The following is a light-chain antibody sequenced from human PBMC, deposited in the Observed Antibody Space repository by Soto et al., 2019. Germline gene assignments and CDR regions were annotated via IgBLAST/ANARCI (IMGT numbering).Light chain of an antibody. Sequence: DIQMTQSPSSLSASVGDRVTITCQASQDISNYLNWYQQKPGKAPKLLIYDASNLETGVPSRFSGSGSGTVFTFTISSLQPEDIATYYCQQYDNLPPPFGGGTKVEIK. CDR2: DAS. CDR3: QQYDNLPPP. V-gene: IGKV1-33*01. CDR1: QDISNY. J-gene: IGKJ4*01.